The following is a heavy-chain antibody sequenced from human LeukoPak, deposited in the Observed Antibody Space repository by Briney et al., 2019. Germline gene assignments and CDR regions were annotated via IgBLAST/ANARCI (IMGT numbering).Heavy chain of an antibody. V-gene: IGHV4-59*01. CDR3: ARGVVIAPQTFDY. CDR1: GESISGFY. Sequence: ASETLSLTCTVAGESISGFYRTWIRQPAGKGLESIGYIYYSGSTNYNPSLKSRVTISVDTSKNQFSLKLSSVTAADTAVYYCARGVVIAPQTFDYWGQGTLVTVSS. J-gene: IGHJ4*02. D-gene: IGHD2-21*01. CDR2: IYYSGST.